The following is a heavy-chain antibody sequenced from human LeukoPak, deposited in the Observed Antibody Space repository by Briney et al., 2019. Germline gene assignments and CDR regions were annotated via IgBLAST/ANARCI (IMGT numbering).Heavy chain of an antibody. Sequence: PGGSLRLSCAASGFTFSSYSMNWVRQAPGKGLGWVSSISSSSSYIYYADSVKGRFTISRDNAKNSLYLQMNSLRAEDTAVYYCARGYSGYDYYFDYWGQGTLVTVSS. CDR2: ISSSSSYI. V-gene: IGHV3-21*01. J-gene: IGHJ4*02. D-gene: IGHD5-12*01. CDR3: ARGYSGYDYYFDY. CDR1: GFTFSSYS.